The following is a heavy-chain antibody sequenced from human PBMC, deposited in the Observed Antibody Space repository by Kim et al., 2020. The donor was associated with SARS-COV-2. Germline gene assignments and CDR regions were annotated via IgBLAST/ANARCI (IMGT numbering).Heavy chain of an antibody. V-gene: IGHV1-8*01. CDR2: MNPNSGNT. J-gene: IGHJ4*01. D-gene: IGHD3-10*01. CDR3: ARGLRYYGSGRSHYYFDY. CDR1: GYTFTSYD. Sequence: ASVKVSCKASGYTFTSYDINWVRQATGQGLEWMGWMNPNSGNTGYAQKFQGRVTMTRNTSISTAYMELSSMRSEETDGYYFARGLRYYGSGRSHYYFDYW.